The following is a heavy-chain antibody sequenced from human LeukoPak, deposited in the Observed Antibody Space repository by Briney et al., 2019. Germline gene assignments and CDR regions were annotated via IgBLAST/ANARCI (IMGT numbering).Heavy chain of an antibody. Sequence: GGSLRLSCAASGFTFSSYGMHWVRQAPGKGLEWVAFIRYDRSNKYYADSVKGRFTISRDNSKNTLYLQMNSLRAEDTATYYCARDPNGDYIGAFDMWGQGTMVTVS. CDR1: GFTFSSYG. V-gene: IGHV3-30*02. CDR2: IRYDRSNK. J-gene: IGHJ3*02. D-gene: IGHD4-17*01. CDR3: ARDPNGDYIGAFDM.